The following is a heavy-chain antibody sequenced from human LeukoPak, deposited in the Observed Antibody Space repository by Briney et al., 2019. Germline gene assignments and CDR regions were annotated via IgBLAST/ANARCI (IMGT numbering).Heavy chain of an antibody. J-gene: IGHJ4*02. CDR1: GYTFTGYF. Sequence: ASVKVSCKASGYTFTGYFLHWVRQAPGQGPEWMGWINPNSGGTNCSQKFQGWVTMTRDTSISIAYMELSRLTSDDTAVYYCARGTYYYDSSGFHFDYWGQGTLVTVSS. CDR3: ARGTYYYDSSGFHFDY. CDR2: INPNSGGT. D-gene: IGHD3-22*01. V-gene: IGHV1-2*04.